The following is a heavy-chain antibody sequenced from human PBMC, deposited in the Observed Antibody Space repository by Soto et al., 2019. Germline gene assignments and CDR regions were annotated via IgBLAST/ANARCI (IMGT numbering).Heavy chain of an antibody. J-gene: IGHJ6*02. Sequence: TLSLTCSVSGGSISSGDYYWNWIRQPPGKGLEWIGYIYYSGNTYYNPSLRSRVTISLDRSENQFSLKLSFVTAADTAVYYCARDRYYGSGTYYNFYYGMDVWGQGTTVTVS. CDR3: ARDRYYGSGTYYNFYYGMDV. V-gene: IGHV4-30-4*01. CDR2: IYYSGNT. D-gene: IGHD3-10*01. CDR1: GGSISSGDYY.